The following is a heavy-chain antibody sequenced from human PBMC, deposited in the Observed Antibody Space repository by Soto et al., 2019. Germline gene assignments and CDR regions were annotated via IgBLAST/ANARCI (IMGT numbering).Heavy chain of an antibody. CDR1: GFTFSSYA. CDR2: ISGSGGST. CDR3: AKDHCSSTSCYFLGYYYYGMDV. V-gene: IGHV3-23*04. J-gene: IGHJ6*02. Sequence: VQLVESGGGVVQPGRSLRLSCAASGFTFSSYAMSWVRQAPGKGLEWVSAISGSGGSTYYADSVKGRFTISRDNSKNTLYLQMNSLRAEDTAVYYCAKDHCSSTSCYFLGYYYYGMDVWGQGTTVTVSS. D-gene: IGHD2-2*01.